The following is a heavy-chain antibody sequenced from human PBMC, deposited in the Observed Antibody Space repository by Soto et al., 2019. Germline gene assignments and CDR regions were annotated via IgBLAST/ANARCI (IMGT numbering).Heavy chain of an antibody. J-gene: IGHJ6*02. V-gene: IGHV2-26*01. CDR2: IFSNSEK. D-gene: IGHD4-4*01. CDR1: GFPLSLARMG. Sequence: SGPTLVTPTATLTLTCTLSGFPLSLARMGVSWIRQPPGKALEWLANIFSNSEKSYSSSLKSRLTISKDTSNSQVVRTMTNMDPVDTATYYCARITVYYYYGMDVWGQGTTVTVAS. CDR3: ARITVYYYYGMDV.